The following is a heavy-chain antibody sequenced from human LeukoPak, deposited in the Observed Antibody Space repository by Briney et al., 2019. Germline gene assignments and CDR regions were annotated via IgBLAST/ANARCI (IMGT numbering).Heavy chain of an antibody. J-gene: IGHJ5*02. D-gene: IGHD3-3*01. CDR2: INHSGST. CDR1: GGSFSGCY. V-gene: IGHV4-34*01. Sequence: PSETLSLTCAVYGGSFSGCYWSWIRQPPGKGLEWIGEINHSGSTNYNPSLKSRVTISVDTSKNQFSLKLSSVTAADTAVYYCARGVIMRWFDPWGQGALVTVSS. CDR3: ARGVIMRWFDP.